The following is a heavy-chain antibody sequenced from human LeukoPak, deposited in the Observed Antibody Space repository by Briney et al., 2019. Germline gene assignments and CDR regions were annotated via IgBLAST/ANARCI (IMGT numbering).Heavy chain of an antibody. Sequence: GGSLRLSCAASGFTFSSHWMHWVRLAPGKGLEWVTRISSDGSSTRYADSVKGRFTISRDNAKNTLYLQMSSLRAEDTAMYYCARISLSGWVNDHWGQGTLVTVSS. J-gene: IGHJ4*02. CDR3: ARISLSGWVNDH. D-gene: IGHD6-19*01. CDR1: GFTFSSHW. CDR2: ISSDGSST. V-gene: IGHV3-74*01.